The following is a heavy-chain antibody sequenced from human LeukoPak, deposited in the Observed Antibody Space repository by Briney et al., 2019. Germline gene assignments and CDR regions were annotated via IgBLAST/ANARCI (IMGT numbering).Heavy chain of an antibody. D-gene: IGHD2-2*03. CDR2: IIPILGIA. V-gene: IGHV1-69*04. J-gene: IGHJ4*02. CDR1: GYTFTSYG. Sequence: ASVKVSCKASGYTFTSYGISWVRQAPGQGLEWMGRIIPILGIANYAQKFQGRVTITADKSTSTAYMELSSLRSEDTAVYYCARVGLDKPFDYWGQGTLVTVSS. CDR3: ARVGLDKPFDY.